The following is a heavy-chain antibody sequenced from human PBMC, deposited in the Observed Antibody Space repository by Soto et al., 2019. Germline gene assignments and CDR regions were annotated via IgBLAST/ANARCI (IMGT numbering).Heavy chain of an antibody. V-gene: IGHV3-23*01. CDR2: ISGSGGST. Sequence: PGGSLRLSCAASGFTFSSYAMSWVRQAPGKGLEWVSAISGSGGSTYYADSVKGRFTISRDNSKNTLYLQMNSLRAEDTAVYYCAKDIRITIFGVVIPGFDYWGQGTLVTVSS. CDR1: GFTFSSYA. CDR3: AKDIRITIFGVVIPGFDY. J-gene: IGHJ4*02. D-gene: IGHD3-3*01.